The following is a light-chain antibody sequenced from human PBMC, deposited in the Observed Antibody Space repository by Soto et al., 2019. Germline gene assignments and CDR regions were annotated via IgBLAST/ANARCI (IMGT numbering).Light chain of an antibody. CDR1: QSVSSSY. CDR2: GAA. J-gene: IGKJ1*01. Sequence: EIVLTQSPGTLSLSPGERATLSCRASQSVSSSYLAWCLQDSCQVPRPVRYGAASRVTGIPDRFSGSGSGTDFSLTISSLQAEDVALYYCQQYYTTPTFGQGTKVDIK. V-gene: IGKV3-20*01. CDR3: QQYYTTPT.